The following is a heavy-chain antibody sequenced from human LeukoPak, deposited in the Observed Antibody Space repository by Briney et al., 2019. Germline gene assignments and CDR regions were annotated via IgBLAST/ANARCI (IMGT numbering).Heavy chain of an antibody. Sequence: EASVKVSCKVSGYTLTELSMHWVRQAPGKGLEWMGGFDPEDGETIYAQKFQGRVTMTEDTSTDTAYMELSSLRSEDTAVYYCATVNTYYDFWSGSGNGIDYWGQGTLVTVSS. J-gene: IGHJ4*02. D-gene: IGHD3-3*01. CDR3: ATVNTYYDFWSGSGNGIDY. CDR2: FDPEDGET. CDR1: GYTLTELS. V-gene: IGHV1-24*01.